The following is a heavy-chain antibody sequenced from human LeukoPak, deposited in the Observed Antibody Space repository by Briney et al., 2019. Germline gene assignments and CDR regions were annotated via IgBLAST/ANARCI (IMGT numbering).Heavy chain of an antibody. D-gene: IGHD2-2*02. CDR1: GGSISSGGYY. CDR2: IYYSGIT. J-gene: IGHJ4*02. V-gene: IGHV4-31*03. Sequence: SETLSLTCTVSGGSISSGGYYWSWIRQHPGKGLEWIGYIYYSGITYYNPSLKSRVTISVDTSKNQFSLKLSSVTAADTAVYYCARGQYVAIPLYFDYWGQGTLVTVSS. CDR3: ARGQYVAIPLYFDY.